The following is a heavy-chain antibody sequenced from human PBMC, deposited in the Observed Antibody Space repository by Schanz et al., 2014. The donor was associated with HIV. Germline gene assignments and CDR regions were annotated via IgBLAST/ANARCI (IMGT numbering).Heavy chain of an antibody. J-gene: IGHJ3*02. Sequence: EVQQVLESGGGLVQPGGSLRLSCAASGISLTNNAMTWVRQAPGKGLEWVSDIRAAGDTYYGDSVKGRFTVSKDISQNTVYLQMNRLRAEDTAVYYCARENPLYYYLHGGPFDIWGQGTMVTVAS. CDR2: IRAAGDT. CDR1: GISLTNNA. D-gene: IGHD3-10*01. CDR3: ARENPLYYYLHGGPFDI. V-gene: IGHV3-23*01.